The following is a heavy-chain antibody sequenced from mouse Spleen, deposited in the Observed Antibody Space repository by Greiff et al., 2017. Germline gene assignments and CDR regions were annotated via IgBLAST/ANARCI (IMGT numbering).Heavy chain of an antibody. Sequence: EVQVVESGGGLVKLGGSLKLSCAASGFTFSSYAMSWVRQTPEKRLEWVATISSGGGNTYYPDSVKGRFTISRDNAKNTLYLQMSSLKSEDTAMYYCARQGTVVATQNYFDYWGQGTTLTVSS. CDR2: ISSGGGNT. CDR3: ARQGTVVATQNYFDY. J-gene: IGHJ2*01. V-gene: IGHV5-9-3*01. D-gene: IGHD1-1*01. CDR1: GFTFSSYA.